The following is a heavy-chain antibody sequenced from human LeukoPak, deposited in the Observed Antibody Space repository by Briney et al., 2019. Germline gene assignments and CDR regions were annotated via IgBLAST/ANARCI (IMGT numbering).Heavy chain of an antibody. CDR3: AKDQPRRYYGSGSYGY. CDR2: ISGSGGST. Sequence: PGGSLRLSCAASGFTFSSYAMSWVRQAPGKGLEWVSAISGSGGSTYYADSVKGRFTISRDNSKNTLYLQMNSLRAEDTAVYYCAKDQPRRYYGSGSYGYWGQGTLVTVSS. V-gene: IGHV3-23*01. CDR1: GFTFSSYA. D-gene: IGHD3-10*01. J-gene: IGHJ4*02.